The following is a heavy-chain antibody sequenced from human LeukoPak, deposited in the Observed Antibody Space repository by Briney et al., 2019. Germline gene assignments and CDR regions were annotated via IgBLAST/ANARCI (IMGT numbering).Heavy chain of an antibody. CDR3: AREMTTVSYYYMDV. CDR2: IYYSGST. Sequence: PSETLSLTCAVSGYSISSGYYWGWIRQPPGKGLEWIGYIYYSGSTYYNPSLKSRVTISVDTSKNQFSLKLSSVTAADTAVYYCAREMTTVSYYYMDVWGKGTTVTVSS. J-gene: IGHJ6*03. V-gene: IGHV4-38-2*01. CDR1: GYSISSGYY. D-gene: IGHD4-17*01.